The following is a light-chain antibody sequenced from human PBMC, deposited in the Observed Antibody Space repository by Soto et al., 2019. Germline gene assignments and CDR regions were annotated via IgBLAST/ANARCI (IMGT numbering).Light chain of an antibody. V-gene: IGKV2-24*01. CDR1: QSLVHGDGNTY. Sequence: DIVMTQTPLSSPVTLGQPASISCRSSQSLVHGDGNTYLSWLQQRPGQPPRLLIYKISKRSSGVPGSFSGSGAGTDFTLKISKVEAEDVGVYYCMQATQFPGTFGQGTRLEIK. J-gene: IGKJ2*01. CDR2: KIS. CDR3: MQATQFPGT.